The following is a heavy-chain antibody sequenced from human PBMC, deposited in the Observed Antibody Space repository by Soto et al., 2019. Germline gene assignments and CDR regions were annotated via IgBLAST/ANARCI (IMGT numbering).Heavy chain of an antibody. CDR3: ARRARPDFYYMDV. J-gene: IGHJ6*03. D-gene: IGHD6-6*01. CDR2: ISSNGVGT. CDR1: GFTLRGYC. Sequence: GGSLRLSCAASGFTLRGYCMDWVRQAPGKGLEYVSGISSNGVGTYYANSVQGRFTISRDNSKNTVYLQMGSLRPEDMAVYYCARRARPDFYYMDVWGKGTTVTVSS. V-gene: IGHV3-64*01.